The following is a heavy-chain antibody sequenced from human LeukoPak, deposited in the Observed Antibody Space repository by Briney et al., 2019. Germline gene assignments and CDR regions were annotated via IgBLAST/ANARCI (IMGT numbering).Heavy chain of an antibody. CDR2: IKSNTAGGTT. D-gene: IGHD3-10*01. J-gene: IGHJ4*02. CDR3: STEYYGSANFNF. V-gene: IGHV3-15*01. CDR1: GFTFSNAW. Sequence: GGSLRLSCAASGFTFSNAWMSWVRQAPGKGLEWIGHIKSNTAGGTTDYAAPVKGRFTISRDGSENTLFLQMNSLKTEDTAVYYCSTEYYGSANFNFWGQGTLVTVSS.